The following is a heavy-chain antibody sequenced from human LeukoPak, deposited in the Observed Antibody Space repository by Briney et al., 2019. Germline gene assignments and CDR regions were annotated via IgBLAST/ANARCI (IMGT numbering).Heavy chain of an antibody. CDR2: ISIHNGNT. D-gene: IGHD1-26*01. Sequence: AASVKVSCKASGYTFTSYAINWVRQAPGQGLEWMGWISIHNGNTNYAQKLQGRVTMTTDTSTSTAYMELRSLRSDDTAIYYCARAMMGASSRTDYWGQGTLVTVSS. J-gene: IGHJ4*02. V-gene: IGHV1-18*01. CDR1: GYTFTSYA. CDR3: ARAMMGASSRTDY.